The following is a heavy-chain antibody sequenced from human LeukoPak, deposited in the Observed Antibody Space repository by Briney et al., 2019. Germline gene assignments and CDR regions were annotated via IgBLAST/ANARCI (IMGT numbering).Heavy chain of an antibody. CDR2: IYATGST. CDR1: GGSISSYY. J-gene: IGHJ5*02. D-gene: IGHD3-3*01. Sequence: PSETLSLTCTVSGGSISSYYWSWIRQPPGKGLEWIGYIYATGSTNYNPSLKSRVTMSVDTSKNQFSLKLSSVTAADTAVYYCARDFREIDHTRKPYYDFWSGSNDRMNWFDPWGQGTLVTVSS. V-gene: IGHV4-59*12. CDR3: ARDFREIDHTRKPYYDFWSGSNDRMNWFDP.